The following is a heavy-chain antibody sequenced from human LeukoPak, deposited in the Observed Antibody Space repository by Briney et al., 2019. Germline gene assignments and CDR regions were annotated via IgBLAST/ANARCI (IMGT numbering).Heavy chain of an antibody. Sequence: SETLSLTCTVSGGSTSSGGYYWSWIRQHPGKGLEWIGYIYYSGSTYYNLSLKSRVTISVHTSKNQFSLKLSSVTAADTAVYYCARVSKMTTVVTTNYYYYYYMDVWGKGTTVTVSS. V-gene: IGHV4-31*03. J-gene: IGHJ6*03. CDR1: GGSTSSGGYY. CDR3: ARVSKMTTVVTTNYYYYYYMDV. CDR2: IYYSGST. D-gene: IGHD4-23*01.